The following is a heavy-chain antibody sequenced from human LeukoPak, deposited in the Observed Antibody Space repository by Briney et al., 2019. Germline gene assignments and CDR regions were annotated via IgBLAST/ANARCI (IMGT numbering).Heavy chain of an antibody. D-gene: IGHD5-12*01. CDR3: ASISKNSGYDRHDY. CDR2: IYHSGST. V-gene: IGHV4-39*07. J-gene: IGHJ4*02. CDR1: GGSISSSSYY. Sequence: SETLSLTCTVSGGSISSSSYYWGWIRQPPGKGLEWIGSIYHSGSTYYNPSLKSRVTISVDTSKNQFSLKLSSVTAADTAVYYCASISKNSGYDRHDYWGQGTLVTVSS.